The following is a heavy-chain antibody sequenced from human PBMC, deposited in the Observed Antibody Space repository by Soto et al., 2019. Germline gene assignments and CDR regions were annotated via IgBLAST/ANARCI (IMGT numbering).Heavy chain of an antibody. V-gene: IGHV4-4*07. J-gene: IGHJ5*02. Sequence: SETLSLTCAVSGASISANYWNWIRQPAGGGLEWIGRIHTSGTANYNPSLKSRVSMSVDTSTNQLSLRLTSVAAADTAVYYCVREGSEHSHNWFDPWGQGTLVTVSS. D-gene: IGHD1-26*01. CDR2: IHTSGTA. CDR1: GASISANY. CDR3: VREGSEHSHNWFDP.